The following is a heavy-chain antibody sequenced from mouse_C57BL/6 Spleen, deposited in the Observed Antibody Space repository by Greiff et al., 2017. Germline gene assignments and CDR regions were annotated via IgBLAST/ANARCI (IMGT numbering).Heavy chain of an antibody. Sequence: EVQLKESGPGLVKPSQSLSLTCSVTGYSITSGYYWNWIRQFPGNKLEWMGYISYDGSNNYNPSLKNRISITRDTSKNQFFLKLNSVTTEDTATYYCARKDYYGSTYYFDYWGQGTTLTVSS. J-gene: IGHJ2*01. D-gene: IGHD1-1*01. CDR2: ISYDGSN. CDR1: GYSITSGYY. CDR3: ARKDYYGSTYYFDY. V-gene: IGHV3-6*01.